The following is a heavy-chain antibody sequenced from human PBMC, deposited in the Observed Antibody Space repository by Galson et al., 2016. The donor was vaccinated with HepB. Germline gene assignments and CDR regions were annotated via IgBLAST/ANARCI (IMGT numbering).Heavy chain of an antibody. D-gene: IGHD4-17*01. CDR2: IYSGGST. V-gene: IGHV3-53*01. CDR1: GFTVSSNY. Sequence: SLRLSCAASGFTVSSNYMSWVRQAPGKGLEWVSGIYSGGSTYYADSVKGRFTISRDKSKNTLYLQMNSLRAEDTGVYYCARFYGDYAPDYWGQGTLVTVSS. J-gene: IGHJ4*02. CDR3: ARFYGDYAPDY.